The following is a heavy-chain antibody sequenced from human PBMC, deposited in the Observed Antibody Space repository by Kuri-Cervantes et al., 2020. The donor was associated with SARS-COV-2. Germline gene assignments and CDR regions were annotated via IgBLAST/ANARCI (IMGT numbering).Heavy chain of an antibody. J-gene: IGHJ4*02. D-gene: IGHD6-19*01. V-gene: IGHV3-30*03. Sequence: GESLKISCAASGFTLGNHGMHLVRRAPGKGLEWLAVKSTDGNITHYADSVKGRFTISRDNSKSTLYLEMNSLRAEDTAVYYCTLAVAAAVWGQGTLVTVSS. CDR2: KSTDGNIT. CDR3: TLAVAAAV. CDR1: GFTLGNHG.